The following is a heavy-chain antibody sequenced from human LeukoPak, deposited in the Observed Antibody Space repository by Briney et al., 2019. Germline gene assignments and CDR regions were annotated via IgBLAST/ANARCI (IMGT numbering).Heavy chain of an antibody. D-gene: IGHD4-23*01. J-gene: IGHJ4*02. CDR3: AREGKRRYFDY. V-gene: IGHV4-59*01. Sequence: SETLSLTCTVSGGSISRYYWSWIRQPPGKGLEWIGYIYSSGSTNYNPSLKSRVTISIDTSKNQFSLKLSSMTAADTAAYYCAREGKRRYFDYWGQGTLVTVSS. CDR1: GGSISRYY. CDR2: IYSSGST.